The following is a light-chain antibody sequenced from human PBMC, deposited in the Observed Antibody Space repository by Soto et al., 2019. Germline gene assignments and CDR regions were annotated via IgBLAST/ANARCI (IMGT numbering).Light chain of an antibody. Sequence: DIQMTQSPSSLSASVGDRVTITCRASQGISNYLAWYQQRPGKVPKLLIYAASTLQSGVPSRFSGSESGTEFTLTISSLQPEDVAIYYCQKYNRAPLTFGGGTRVEIK. J-gene: IGKJ4*01. CDR2: AAS. CDR1: QGISNY. V-gene: IGKV1-27*01. CDR3: QKYNRAPLT.